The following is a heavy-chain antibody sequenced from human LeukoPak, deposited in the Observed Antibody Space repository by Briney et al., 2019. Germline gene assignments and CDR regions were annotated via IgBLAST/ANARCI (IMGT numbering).Heavy chain of an antibody. Sequence: RGSLRLSCAASGFTFSSYAMHWVRQAPGKGLEWVAVISYDGSNKYYADSVKGRFTISRDNSKNTLYLQMNSLRAEDTAVYYCARAALQYSSGWLGYWGQGTLVTVSS. D-gene: IGHD6-19*01. CDR2: ISYDGSNK. J-gene: IGHJ4*02. V-gene: IGHV3-30-3*01. CDR3: ARAALQYSSGWLGY. CDR1: GFTFSSYA.